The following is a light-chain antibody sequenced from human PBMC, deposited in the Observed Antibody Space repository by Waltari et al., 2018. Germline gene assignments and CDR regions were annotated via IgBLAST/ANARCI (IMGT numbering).Light chain of an antibody. CDR1: SSDVGGYNY. J-gene: IGLJ1*01. CDR3: SSYTSSSPLYV. V-gene: IGLV2-14*03. CDR2: EVS. Sequence: QSALTHPASVSGSPGQSITISCTGTSSDVGGYNYVSWYQQHPGKAPKLMIYEVSNRPSGVSNRFSGSKSGNTASLTISGLQAEDEADYYCSSYTSSSPLYVFGTGTKVTVL.